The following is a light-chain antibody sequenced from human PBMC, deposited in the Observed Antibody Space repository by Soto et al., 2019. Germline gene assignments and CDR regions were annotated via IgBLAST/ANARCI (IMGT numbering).Light chain of an antibody. Sequence: QSALTQPRSVSGSPGQSVTISCTGTSSDVGGYNYVSWYQQYPGKAPKPMIYDVTKRPSGVPDRFSGSKSGNTASLTISGIQAADEADYYCCSYAGSYTQVFGGGTKVTVL. CDR3: CSYAGSYTQV. J-gene: IGLJ3*02. V-gene: IGLV2-11*01. CDR1: SSDVGGYNY. CDR2: DVT.